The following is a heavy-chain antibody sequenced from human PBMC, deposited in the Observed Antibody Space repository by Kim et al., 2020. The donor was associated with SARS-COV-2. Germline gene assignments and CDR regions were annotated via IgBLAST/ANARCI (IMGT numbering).Heavy chain of an antibody. V-gene: IGHV4-59*01. Sequence: PSVESRITISVDTSKNQFALRLSSVTAADTALYYCAVVDITGTTSPFDYWGQGTLVTVSS. D-gene: IGHD1-7*01. CDR3: AVVDITGTTSPFDY. J-gene: IGHJ4*02.